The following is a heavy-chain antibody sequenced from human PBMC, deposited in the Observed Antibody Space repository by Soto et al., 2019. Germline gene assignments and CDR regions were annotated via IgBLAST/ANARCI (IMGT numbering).Heavy chain of an antibody. D-gene: IGHD1-1*01. Sequence: SETLSLTCAISGDSIGNFYWSWIRQPAGKGLESLGRLSASGRTNYSPSLQSRVTMSLDRSKNRFSLRLTSVSAADTAVYFCARGTGRYFDIWGRGTLVTVSS. V-gene: IGHV4-4*07. CDR2: LSASGRT. CDR1: GDSIGNFY. CDR3: ARGTGRYFDI. J-gene: IGHJ2*01.